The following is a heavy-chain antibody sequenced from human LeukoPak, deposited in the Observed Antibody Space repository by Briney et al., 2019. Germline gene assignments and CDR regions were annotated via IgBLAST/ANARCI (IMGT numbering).Heavy chain of an antibody. V-gene: IGHV1-18*01. D-gene: IGHD6-19*01. Sequence: ASVKVSCEASGYTFTSYGISWVRQAPGQGLEWMGWISAYNGNTNYAQKLQGRVTMTTDTSTSTAYMELRSLRSDDTAVYYCARAPDYSSGWIDFDYWGQGTLVTVSS. CDR2: ISAYNGNT. CDR3: ARAPDYSSGWIDFDY. J-gene: IGHJ4*02. CDR1: GYTFTSYG.